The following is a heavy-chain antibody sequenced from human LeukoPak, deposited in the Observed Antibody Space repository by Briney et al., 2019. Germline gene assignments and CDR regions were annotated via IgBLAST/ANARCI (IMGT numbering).Heavy chain of an antibody. CDR3: ARVYTARGIDY. J-gene: IGHJ4*02. V-gene: IGHV4-30-2*01. Sequence: SETLSLTCAVSGGSISSGGYSWSWIRQPPGKGLEWIGYIYHSGSTYYNPSLKSRVTISVDRSKNQFSLKLSSVTAADTAVYYCARVYTARGIDYWGQGTLVTVSS. D-gene: IGHD3-10*01. CDR2: IYHSGST. CDR1: GGSISSGGYS.